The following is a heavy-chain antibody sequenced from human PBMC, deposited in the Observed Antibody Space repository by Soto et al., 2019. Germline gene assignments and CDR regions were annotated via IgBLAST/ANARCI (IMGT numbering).Heavy chain of an antibody. V-gene: IGHV3-30*18. CDR1: GFTFRSYA. Sequence: QVQLVESGGGVVQPGRSLRLSCAASGFTFRSYAMHWVRQAPGKGLEWVAAISFDGSNKYYADSVKGRFTISRDNSENTLYLQMNGLRPEDTAVYYGAKDPDIVTRVQLLIYYFDYWGQGTLVTVSS. CDR2: ISFDGSNK. D-gene: IGHD2-2*01. J-gene: IGHJ4*02. CDR3: AKDPDIVTRVQLLIYYFDY.